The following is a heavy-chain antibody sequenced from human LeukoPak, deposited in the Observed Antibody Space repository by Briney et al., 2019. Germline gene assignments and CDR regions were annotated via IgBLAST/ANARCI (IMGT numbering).Heavy chain of an antibody. CDR1: GGSINNYY. Sequence: KPSETLSLTCTVSGGSINNYYWSWIRQPPGKGLEWIGYIFDNGNTSYNPSLKSRVTISLDTSKNQFSLKLSSVTAADTAVYYCARARYYYGHYFDYWGQGTLVTVSS. V-gene: IGHV4-59*01. CDR3: ARARYYYGHYFDY. CDR2: IFDNGNT. D-gene: IGHD3-10*01. J-gene: IGHJ4*02.